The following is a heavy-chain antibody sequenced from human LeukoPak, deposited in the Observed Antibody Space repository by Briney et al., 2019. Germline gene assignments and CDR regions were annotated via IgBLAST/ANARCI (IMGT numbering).Heavy chain of an antibody. D-gene: IGHD2-2*01. CDR3: ASLKPARPDY. CDR1: GGSISSYY. J-gene: IGHJ4*02. CDR2: IYYSGTT. Sequence: PSETLSLTCTVSGGSISSYYWSWIRQPPGKGLEWIGYIYYSGTTKYNPSLKSRVTIPVDTSKNQFSLKLSSVTAADTAVYYCASLKPARPDYWGQGTLVTVSS. V-gene: IGHV4-59*12.